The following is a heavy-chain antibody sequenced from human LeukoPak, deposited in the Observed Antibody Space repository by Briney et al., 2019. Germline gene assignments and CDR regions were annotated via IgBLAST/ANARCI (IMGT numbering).Heavy chain of an antibody. V-gene: IGHV3-48*03. J-gene: IGHJ6*03. Sequence: GGSLRLSCAASGFTFSSYEMNWVRQAPGKGLEWVSYISSSGSTIYYADSVKGRFTMSRDNAKNSLYLQMNSLRAEDTAVYYCARAYSGRYGLGYYYMDVWGKGTTVTISS. D-gene: IGHD1-26*01. CDR2: ISSSGSTI. CDR1: GFTFSSYE. CDR3: ARAYSGRYGLGYYYMDV.